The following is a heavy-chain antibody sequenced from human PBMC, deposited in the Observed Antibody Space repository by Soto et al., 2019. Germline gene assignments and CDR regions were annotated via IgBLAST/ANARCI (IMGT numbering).Heavy chain of an antibody. V-gene: IGHV5-51*01. CDR2: IYPGDSDT. J-gene: IGHJ5*02. CDR1: GYSFISYW. D-gene: IGHD2-2*01. Sequence: PGESLKISCKGSGYSFISYWIGWVRQMPGKGLEWMGIIYPGDSDTRYSPSFQGQVTISADKSISTAYLQWSSLKASDTAMYYCARGGYCSSTSCPSPDWFGPWGQGTLVTVSS. CDR3: ARGGYCSSTSCPSPDWFGP.